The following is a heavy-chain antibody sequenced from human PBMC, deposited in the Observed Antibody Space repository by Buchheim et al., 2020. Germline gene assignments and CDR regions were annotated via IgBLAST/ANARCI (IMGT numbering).Heavy chain of an antibody. CDR1: GFTFSTYG. V-gene: IGHV3-7*04. D-gene: IGHD6-6*01. Sequence: EVQLVESGGGLVQPGGSLRLSCAASGFTFSTYGMSWVRQAPGKGLEWVANINEDGSEKYYVDSVKGRLTISRDNAKNSLNLQMNSLTAEDTAVYFCARDPSIASRPLFEYWGQGTL. J-gene: IGHJ4*02. CDR3: ARDPSIASRPLFEY. CDR2: INEDGSEK.